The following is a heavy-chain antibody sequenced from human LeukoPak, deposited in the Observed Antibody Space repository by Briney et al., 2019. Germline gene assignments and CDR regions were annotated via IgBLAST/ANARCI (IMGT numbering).Heavy chain of an antibody. Sequence: GGSLRLSCAASGFTFSDYWMHWVRQVPGKGPVWLSRVNKDGTFAQYAGSMKGRFTISRDNAKNTVYLQVSSLRAEDTAVYYCARDRGALDIWGLGTMVIVSS. V-gene: IGHV3-74*01. CDR2: VNKDGTFA. CDR1: GFTFSDYW. J-gene: IGHJ3*02. CDR3: ARDRGALDI. D-gene: IGHD3-10*01.